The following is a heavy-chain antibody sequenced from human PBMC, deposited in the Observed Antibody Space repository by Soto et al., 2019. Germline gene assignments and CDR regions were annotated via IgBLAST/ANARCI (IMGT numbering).Heavy chain of an antibody. CDR3: ASSIDWGAAAVLGY. Sequence: QVQLVESGGGVVQPGRSLRLSCAASGFTFSSYGMHWVRQAPGKGLEWVAVIWYDGSNKYYADSVKGRFTISRDNSKNTLYLQMNSLRAEDTAVYYCASSIDWGAAAVLGYWGQGTLVTVSS. D-gene: IGHD6-13*01. J-gene: IGHJ4*02. V-gene: IGHV3-33*01. CDR2: IWYDGSNK. CDR1: GFTFSSYG.